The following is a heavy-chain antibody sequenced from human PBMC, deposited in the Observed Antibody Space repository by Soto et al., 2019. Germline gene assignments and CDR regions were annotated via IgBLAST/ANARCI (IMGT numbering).Heavy chain of an antibody. D-gene: IGHD1-26*01. Sequence: PWGSLRLSCAASGFTFSSYAMNWVRQAPGKGLEWVSAISGSGGSTYYADSVKGRFTISRDNSKNTLYLQMNSLRAEDTAVSYCAKDSPDSGSYGFDYWGQGTLVTVSS. CDR3: AKDSPDSGSYGFDY. V-gene: IGHV3-23*01. J-gene: IGHJ4*02. CDR1: GFTFSSYA. CDR2: ISGSGGST.